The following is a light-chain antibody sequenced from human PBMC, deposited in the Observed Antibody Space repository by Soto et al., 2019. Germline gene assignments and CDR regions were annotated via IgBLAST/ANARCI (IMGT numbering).Light chain of an antibody. CDR2: ATS. J-gene: IGKJ2*01. Sequence: EIVLTQSPGTLSLSPGERATLSCWASQTVTSTYLAWYQQQPGQAPRLLIYATSSRATGIPARFSGSGSGTDFTLTISRLEPEDSAVYYCQEFGNSRTFGQGTKLEIK. CDR3: QEFGNSRT. CDR1: QTVTSTY. V-gene: IGKV3-20*01.